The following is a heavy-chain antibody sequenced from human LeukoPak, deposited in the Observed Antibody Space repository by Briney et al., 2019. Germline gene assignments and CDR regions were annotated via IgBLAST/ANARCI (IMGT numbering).Heavy chain of an antibody. CDR1: GFTFSNYW. CDR3: ARGKYDSSGYPLLGFDY. J-gene: IGHJ4*02. V-gene: IGHV3-7*01. CDR2: IKQDGSEK. D-gene: IGHD3-22*01. Sequence: GGSLRLSCAASGFTFSNYWMNWVRQAPGKGLEWVANIKQDGSEKKYVDSVKGRFTISRDNAKKSLYLQMNSLRAEDTAVYYCARGKYDSSGYPLLGFDYWGQGTLVTVSS.